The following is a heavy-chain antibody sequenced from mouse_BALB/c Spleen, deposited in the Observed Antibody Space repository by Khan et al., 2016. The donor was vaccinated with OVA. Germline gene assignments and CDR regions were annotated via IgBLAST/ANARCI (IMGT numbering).Heavy chain of an antibody. CDR1: GDTVISYY. D-gene: IGHD1-1*01. CDR2: IYPGDGRT. CDR3: AISYYGSFWYFDV. V-gene: IGHV1S56*01. Sequence: VQLQQSGLELVNPGASVKMSCKASGDTVISYYIHWVKQRPGQGLEWIGWIYPGDGRTKYNEKFKGKTTLTADKSSSTAYMLLSSLTSEDSAIYFCAISYYGSFWYFDVWGAGTTVTVSS. J-gene: IGHJ1*01.